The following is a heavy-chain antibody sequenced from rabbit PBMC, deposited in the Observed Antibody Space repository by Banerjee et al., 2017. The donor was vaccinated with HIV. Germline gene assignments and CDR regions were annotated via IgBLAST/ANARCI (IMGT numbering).Heavy chain of an antibody. Sequence: QAQLVESGGGLVQPEGSLTLTCKASGFDFSSNAMCWVRQAPGKGPEWIACIYNGDGSTYYASWVKGRVTISRSTSLTTVTLQMTSLTAADTATYFCAIGGAGSSYYTTYFNLWGPGTLVTVS. V-gene: IGHV1S47*01. CDR2: IYNGDGST. D-gene: IGHD8-1*01. CDR1: GFDFSSNA. J-gene: IGHJ4*01. CDR3: AIGGAGSSYYTTYFNL.